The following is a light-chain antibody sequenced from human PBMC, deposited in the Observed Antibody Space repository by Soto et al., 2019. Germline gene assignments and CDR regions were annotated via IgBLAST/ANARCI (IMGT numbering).Light chain of an antibody. Sequence: EVVMTQSPATLSVSPGARVPLSCRASQNINSNLAWYQQKIGQPPRLLIYGPSTRATGIPARFSGSGSGTEFTLTISSLQSEDFAVYYCQQYHNWPPITFGQGTRLEIK. CDR3: QQYHNWPPIT. V-gene: IGKV3-15*01. CDR1: QNINSN. CDR2: GPS. J-gene: IGKJ5*01.